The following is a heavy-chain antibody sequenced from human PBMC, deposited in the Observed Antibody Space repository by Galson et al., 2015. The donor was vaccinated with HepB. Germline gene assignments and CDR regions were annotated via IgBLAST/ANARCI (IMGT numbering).Heavy chain of an antibody. CDR1: GFTFSSYA. V-gene: IGHV3-30-3*01. J-gene: IGHJ5*02. Sequence: SLRLSCAASGFTFSSYAMHWVRQAPGKGLEWVAVISYDGSNKYYADSVKGRFTISRDNSKNTLYLQMNSLRAEDTAVYYCAKGYCSGGSCPNWFDPWGQGTLVTVSS. D-gene: IGHD2-15*01. CDR2: ISYDGSNK. CDR3: AKGYCSGGSCPNWFDP.